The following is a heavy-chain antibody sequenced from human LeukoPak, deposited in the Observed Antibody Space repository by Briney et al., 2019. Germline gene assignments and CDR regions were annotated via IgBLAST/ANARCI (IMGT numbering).Heavy chain of an antibody. Sequence: GGSLRLSCAASGFTFSTYWMGWVRQAPGKGLEWVANIKQDGSEKYYVDSVKGRFTISRDNAKNSLYLQMNSLRAEDTAIYYCARVSSGWFPLFHYWGQGTLVTVSS. J-gene: IGHJ4*02. CDR1: GFTFSTYW. CDR2: IKQDGSEK. CDR3: ARVSSGWFPLFHY. V-gene: IGHV3-7*03. D-gene: IGHD6-19*01.